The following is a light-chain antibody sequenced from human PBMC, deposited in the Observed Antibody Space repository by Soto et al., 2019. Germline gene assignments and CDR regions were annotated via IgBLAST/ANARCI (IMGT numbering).Light chain of an antibody. J-gene: IGKJ1*01. Sequence: IVVSQPPSALSLSPEERATLSCRASQSVSSNLAWYQQKPGQAPRLLIYGASTRATGIPARFSGSGSGTEFTLTISRLEPEDFTVDYCHHYETFAQGSKVDI. CDR1: QSVSSN. CDR2: GAS. CDR3: HHYET. V-gene: IGKV3-15*01.